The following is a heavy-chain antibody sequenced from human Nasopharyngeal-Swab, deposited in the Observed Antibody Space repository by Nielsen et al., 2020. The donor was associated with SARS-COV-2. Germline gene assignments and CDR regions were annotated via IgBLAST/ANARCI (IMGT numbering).Heavy chain of an antibody. CDR3: ARDYRAWSSGFPFDY. CDR1: EYTFTSYD. J-gene: IGHJ4*02. Sequence: ASVKVSCKASEYTFTSYDINWVRQATGQGLEWMGWMNPNSGNTGYAQKFQGRVTMTRNTSISTAYMELRSLRSDDTAVYYCARDYRAWSSGFPFDYWGQGTLVTVSS. D-gene: IGHD6-19*01. CDR2: MNPNSGNT. V-gene: IGHV1-8*01.